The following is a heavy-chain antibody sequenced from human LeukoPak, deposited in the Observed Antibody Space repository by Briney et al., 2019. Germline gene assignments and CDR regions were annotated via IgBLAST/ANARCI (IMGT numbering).Heavy chain of an antibody. V-gene: IGHV3-11*04. J-gene: IGHJ4*02. CDR2: VTNNNGAM. D-gene: IGHD3-22*01. CDR1: GFTFSDYY. CDR3: ARALADNRGYYLGFDY. Sequence: GGTLRLSCAASGFTFSDYYMGWIRPAPGKGLEWISYVTNNNGAMFYAGSLEGRFTIFRDNAKNSLYLQRNSLRPDDTAVYYCARALADNRGYYLGFDYWGRGTLVTVSS.